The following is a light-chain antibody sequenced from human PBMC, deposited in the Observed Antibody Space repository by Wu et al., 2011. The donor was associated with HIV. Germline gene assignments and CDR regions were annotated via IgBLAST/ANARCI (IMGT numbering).Light chain of an antibody. V-gene: IGKV3-20*01. CDR2: GAS. Sequence: EIVLTQYPGSLSLSPGERASLSCRASQSINKNYLAWYQQKPGQAPRLLMYGASSRATGVPDRFRGSGSGTDFTLTISRVEREDFAVYFCQQYSSSPRTFGQGTKVEMK. CDR1: QSINKNY. J-gene: IGKJ1*01. CDR3: QQYSSSPRT.